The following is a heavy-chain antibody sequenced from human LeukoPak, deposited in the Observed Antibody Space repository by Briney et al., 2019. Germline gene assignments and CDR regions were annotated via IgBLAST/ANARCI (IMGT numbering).Heavy chain of an antibody. CDR2: INHSGST. Sequence: SETLSLTCAVYGESFSGYYWSWIRQPPGKGLEWIGEINHSGSTNYNPSLKSRVTISVDTSKNQFSLKLSSVTAADTAVYYCARDLYGYYDSSGYYYFDYWGQGTLVTVSS. CDR3: ARDLYGYYDSSGYYYFDY. CDR1: GESFSGYY. J-gene: IGHJ4*02. V-gene: IGHV4-34*01. D-gene: IGHD3-22*01.